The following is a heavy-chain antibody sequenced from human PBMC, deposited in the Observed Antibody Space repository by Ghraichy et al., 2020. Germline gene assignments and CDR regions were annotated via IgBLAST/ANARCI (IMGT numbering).Heavy chain of an antibody. J-gene: IGHJ6*02. D-gene: IGHD5-18*01. Sequence: GGSLRLSCAASGFTFSSYGMHWVRQAPGKGLEWVAFIRYDGSNKYYADSVKGRFTISRDNSKNTLYLQMNSMRAEDTAVYSCAKEGSVDTAMVHPGYYGMDVWGQGTTVTVSS. CDR1: GFTFSSYG. CDR3: AKEGSVDTAMVHPGYYGMDV. CDR2: IRYDGSNK. V-gene: IGHV3-30*02.